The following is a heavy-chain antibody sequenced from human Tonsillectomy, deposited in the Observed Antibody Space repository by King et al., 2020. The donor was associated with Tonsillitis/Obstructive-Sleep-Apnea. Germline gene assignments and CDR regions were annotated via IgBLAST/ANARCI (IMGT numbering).Heavy chain of an antibody. CDR3: ARGSTYRDAFDI. J-gene: IGHJ3*02. CDR2: IYYSGST. CDR1: GGSISSYY. Sequence: VQLQESGPGLVKPSETLSLTCTVSGGSISSYYWSWIRRPPGKGLEWIGYIYYSGSTNYNPSLKSRVTISVDTSKNQYPLKLSSVTAADTAVYYCARGSTYRDAFDIWGQGTMVTVSS. D-gene: IGHD4-11*01. V-gene: IGHV4-59*01.